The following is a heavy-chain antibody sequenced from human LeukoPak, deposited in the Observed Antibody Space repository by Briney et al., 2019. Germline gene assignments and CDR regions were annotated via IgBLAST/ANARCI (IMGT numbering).Heavy chain of an antibody. CDR2: ISRGDSPT. CDR3: ARLGAGLGS. V-gene: IGHV3-11*01. CDR1: GFTFSDFY. D-gene: IGHD4/OR15-4a*01. J-gene: IGHJ4*02. Sequence: PGGSLRLSCAASGFTFSDFYMGWIRQAPRKGLKWVAYISRGDSPTYHADSVRGRFTISRDNAKNLLYLQMNSLRVDDTAVYYCARLGAGLGSWGQGTLVTVSS.